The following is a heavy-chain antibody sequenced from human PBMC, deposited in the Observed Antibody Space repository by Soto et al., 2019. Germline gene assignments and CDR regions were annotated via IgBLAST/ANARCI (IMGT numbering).Heavy chain of an antibody. J-gene: IGHJ4*02. D-gene: IGHD2-15*01. CDR2: IRSKANSYAT. CDR3: TSHLAAYCSGGSCYSGIDY. Sequence: QSGGSLRLSCAASGLTFSGSAMHWVRQASGKGLEWVGRIRSKANSYATAYAASVKGRFTISRDDSKNTAYLQMNSLKTEDTAVYYCTSHLAAYCSGGSCYSGIDYWGQGTLVTVSS. CDR1: GLTFSGSA. V-gene: IGHV3-73*01.